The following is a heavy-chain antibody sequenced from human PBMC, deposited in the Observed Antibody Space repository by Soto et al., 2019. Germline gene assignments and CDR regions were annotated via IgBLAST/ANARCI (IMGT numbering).Heavy chain of an antibody. V-gene: IGHV3-30*04. CDR3: ARGYSSSSAAFDY. D-gene: IGHD6-13*01. J-gene: IGHJ4*02. CDR1: GFTFSSYA. Sequence: PGGSLRLSCAASGFTFSSYAIHWVRQAPGKGLEWVAVISYDARNKYYADSVKGRVTISRDNSKNTLYLQMNSLRAEDTAVYYCARGYSSSSAAFDYWGQGTLVTVSS. CDR2: ISYDARNK.